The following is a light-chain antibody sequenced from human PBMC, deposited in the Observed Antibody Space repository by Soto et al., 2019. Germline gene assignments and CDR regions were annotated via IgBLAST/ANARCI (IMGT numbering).Light chain of an antibody. CDR2: DIT. CDR3: CSYAGRYSWV. Sequence: QSVLTQPRSVSGSPGQSVTISCTGTSSDVGGYNYVSWYQQHPGIAPQLIIYDITKRPSGVPDRFSGSKSGNTASLTISGLQAEAEADYYCCSYAGRYSWVFGGGTKLTVL. J-gene: IGLJ3*02. CDR1: SSDVGGYNY. V-gene: IGLV2-11*01.